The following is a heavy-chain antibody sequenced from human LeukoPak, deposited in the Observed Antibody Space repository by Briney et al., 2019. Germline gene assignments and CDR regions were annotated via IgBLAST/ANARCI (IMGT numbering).Heavy chain of an antibody. CDR1: GFTFSDYY. CDR3: ARGGIQLWSPSDY. CDR2: ISNSGDTR. D-gene: IGHD5-18*01. J-gene: IGHJ4*02. Sequence: GGSLRLSCAASGFTFSDYYMSWIRQAPGKGLEWLAYISNSGDTRKYADSVTGRFTISRDNAKNSVFLQMNSLRAEDSGVYYCARGGIQLWSPSDYWGQGTLVTVSS. V-gene: IGHV3-11*01.